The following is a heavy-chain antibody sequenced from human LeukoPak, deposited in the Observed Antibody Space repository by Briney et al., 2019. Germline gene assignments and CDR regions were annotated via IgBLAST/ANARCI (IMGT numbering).Heavy chain of an antibody. Sequence: GGSLRLSCAASGFTFSSYGMDWVRQAPGKGLEWVAVISYDGSNKYYADSVKGRFTISRDNSKNTLYLQMNSLRAEDTAVYYCAKLWGDYVNYWGQGTLVTVSS. J-gene: IGHJ4*02. CDR3: AKLWGDYVNY. CDR2: ISYDGSNK. D-gene: IGHD2-21*01. V-gene: IGHV3-30*18. CDR1: GFTFSSYG.